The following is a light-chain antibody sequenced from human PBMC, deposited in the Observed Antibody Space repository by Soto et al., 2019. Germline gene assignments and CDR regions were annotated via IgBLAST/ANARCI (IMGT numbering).Light chain of an antibody. CDR3: TSLGGSDNWV. CDR2: EVT. V-gene: IGLV2-8*01. J-gene: IGLJ3*02. CDR1: SSDIGAYNY. Sequence: QAALTQPPSASGSPGQSVTISCTGTSSDIGAYNYVSWFQQHPGKAPKLIIYEVTKRPSGVPDRFSGSKSGNTASLAVSGLQAEDEADYYCTSLGGSDNWVFGGGTKVTVL.